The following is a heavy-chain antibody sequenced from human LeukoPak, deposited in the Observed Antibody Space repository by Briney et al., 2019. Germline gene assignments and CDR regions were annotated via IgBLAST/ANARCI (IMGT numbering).Heavy chain of an antibody. CDR2: ISGSGGST. CDR3: AKIRITMMVVVSDFDY. V-gene: IGHV3-23*01. D-gene: IGHD3-22*01. J-gene: IGHJ4*02. Sequence: GGSLRLSCAASGFTFSSYAMSWIRQAPGKGLEWVSAISGSGGSTYYADSVKGRFTISRDNSKNTLYLQMNSLRAEDTAVYYCAKIRITMMVVVSDFDYWGQGTLVTVSS. CDR1: GFTFSSYA.